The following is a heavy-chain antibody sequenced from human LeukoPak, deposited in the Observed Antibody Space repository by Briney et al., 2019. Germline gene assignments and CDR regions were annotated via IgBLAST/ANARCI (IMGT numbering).Heavy chain of an antibody. CDR2: IIPIFGTA. J-gene: IGHJ4*02. CDR1: GGTFSSYA. V-gene: IGHV1-69*05. D-gene: IGHD3-22*01. Sequence: SVKVPCKASGGTFSSYAISWVRQAPGQGLEWMGRIIPIFGTANYAQKFQGRVTITTDESTSTAYMELSSLRSEDTAVYYCARDRSYYDSSGFLDYWGQGTLVTVSS. CDR3: ARDRSYYDSSGFLDY.